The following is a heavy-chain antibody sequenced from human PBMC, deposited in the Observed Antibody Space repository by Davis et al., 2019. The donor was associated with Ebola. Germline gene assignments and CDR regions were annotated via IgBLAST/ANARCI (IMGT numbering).Heavy chain of an antibody. V-gene: IGHV3-74*01. J-gene: IGHJ4*02. CDR3: ARDGGYSYGPEY. CDR1: GFTFSSYW. D-gene: IGHD5-18*01. Sequence: PGGSLRLSCVASGFTFSSYWMHWVRQTPGKGLVWVSRINSDGSFTDYADSVKGRFTISRDNARNTVSLQMNSLRAEDTAVYYCARDGGYSYGPEYWGQGTLVTVSS. CDR2: INSDGSFT.